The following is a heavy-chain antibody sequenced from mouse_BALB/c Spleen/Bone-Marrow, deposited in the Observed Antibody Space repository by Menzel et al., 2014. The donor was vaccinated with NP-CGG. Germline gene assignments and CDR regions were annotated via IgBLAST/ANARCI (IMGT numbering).Heavy chain of an antibody. J-gene: IGHJ3*01. CDR3: ARHRTTIEKTWFAY. Sequence: EVKVVESGGGLVEPGGSLKLSCAASGFTFSSYGMSWVRQTPEKGLEWVATISGGGSYTYYPDSVKGRFTISRDSAKNNLYLQMSSLRSEDTALYYCARHRTTIEKTWFAYWGQGTLVTVSA. D-gene: IGHD1-1*01. CDR2: ISGGGSYT. V-gene: IGHV5-9-2*01. CDR1: GFTFSSYG.